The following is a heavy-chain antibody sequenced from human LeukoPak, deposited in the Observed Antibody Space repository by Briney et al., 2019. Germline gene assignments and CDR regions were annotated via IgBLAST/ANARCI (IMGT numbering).Heavy chain of an antibody. J-gene: IGHJ4*01. D-gene: IGHD4-23*01. CDR2: ISSGSSYI. CDR3: ARDGATVVTFDY. V-gene: IGHV3-21*01. Sequence: PGGSLRLSCAASGFTFSSYSMNWVRQAPGKGLEWVSSISSGSSYIYYADSVKGRFTISRDNAKNSLYLQMNSLRAEDTAVYYCARDGATVVTFDYWGQGTLVTVSS. CDR1: GFTFSSYS.